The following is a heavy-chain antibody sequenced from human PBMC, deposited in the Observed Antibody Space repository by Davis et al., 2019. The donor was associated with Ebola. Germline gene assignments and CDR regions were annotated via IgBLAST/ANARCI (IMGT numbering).Heavy chain of an antibody. CDR1: GFMFSTSG. CDR3: AREVGSTFRGLEYYFDS. CDR2: FYRGGPT. J-gene: IGHJ4*02. V-gene: IGHV3-66*01. Sequence: PGGSLRLSCGASGFMFSTSGMTWVRQAPGKGLEWVSVFYRGGPTHYADSVQGRFTVSRDDSKNTLSLQMNSLRAEDTAVYYCAREVGSTFRGLEYYFDSWGQGTLVTVSS. D-gene: IGHD3-10*01.